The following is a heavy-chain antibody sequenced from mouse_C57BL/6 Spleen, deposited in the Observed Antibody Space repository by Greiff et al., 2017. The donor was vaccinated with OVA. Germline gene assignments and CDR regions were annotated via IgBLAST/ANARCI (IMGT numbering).Heavy chain of an antibody. V-gene: IGHV1-42*01. Sequence: EVHLVESGPELVKPGASVKISCKASGYSFTGYYMNWVKQSPEKSLEWIGEINPSTGGTTYNQKFKAKATLTVDKSSSTAYMQLKSLTSEDSAVYYGASYDYDSYYAMDYWGQGTSVTVSS. J-gene: IGHJ4*01. CDR1: GYSFTGYY. CDR2: INPSTGGT. CDR3: ASYDYDSYYAMDY. D-gene: IGHD2-4*01.